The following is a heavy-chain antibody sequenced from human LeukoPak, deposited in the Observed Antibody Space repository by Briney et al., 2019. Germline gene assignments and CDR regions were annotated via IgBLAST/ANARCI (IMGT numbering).Heavy chain of an antibody. CDR1: GGSISSYY. V-gene: IGHV4-4*07. Sequence: SETLSLTCTVSGGSISSYYWSWIRQPAGKGLEWIGRIYTSGSTNYNPSLKSRVTISVDTSKNQFSLKLSSVTAADTAVYYCARDIVVVPASSPLSYYYYMDVWGKGTTVTVSS. CDR3: ARDIVVVPASSPLSYYYYMDV. CDR2: IYTSGST. J-gene: IGHJ6*03. D-gene: IGHD2-2*01.